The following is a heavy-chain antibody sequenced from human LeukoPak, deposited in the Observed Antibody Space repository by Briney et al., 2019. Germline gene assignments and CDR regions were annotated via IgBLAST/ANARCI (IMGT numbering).Heavy chain of an antibody. V-gene: IGHV4-39*01. J-gene: IGHJ4*02. D-gene: IGHD6-19*01. CDR3: ARLAVAGTEIFDY. Sequence: SETLSLTCTVSGGSISSSSYYWGWIRQPPGKGLEWIGSIYYSGSTYYNPSLKSRVTISVDTSKNQFSLKLSSVTAADTAVYYCARLAVAGTEIFDYWGQGTLVTVSS. CDR1: GGSISSSSYY. CDR2: IYYSGST.